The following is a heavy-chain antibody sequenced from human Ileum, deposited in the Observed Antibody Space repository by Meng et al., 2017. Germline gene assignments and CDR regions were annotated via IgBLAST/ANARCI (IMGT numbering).Heavy chain of an antibody. CDR1: GGSLNGYY. CDR2: INPSGST. J-gene: IGHJ5*02. CDR3: ARGGSRWLQS. Sequence: QGLLQLVCEGLRMPSATLVLTGVFEGGSLNGYYWSWFRQPPGRGLEWIGEINPSGSTNYNPSLKSRVTISVDTSKNQFSLKLSSVTAADTAVYYCARGGSRWLQSWGQGTLVTVSS. V-gene: IGHV4-34*01. D-gene: IGHD5-24*01.